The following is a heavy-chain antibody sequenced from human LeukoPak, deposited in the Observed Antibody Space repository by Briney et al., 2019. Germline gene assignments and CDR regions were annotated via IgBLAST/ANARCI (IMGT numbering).Heavy chain of an antibody. Sequence: GGSLRLSCAASGFTFSSYAMHWVRQAPGKGLEWVAVISYDGSNKYYADSVKGRFTISRDNSKNTLYLQMNSQRAEDTAVYYCARPLYYYDSSGLFDYWGQGTLVTVSS. CDR3: ARPLYYYDSSGLFDY. V-gene: IGHV3-30-3*01. CDR2: ISYDGSNK. D-gene: IGHD3-22*01. CDR1: GFTFSSYA. J-gene: IGHJ4*02.